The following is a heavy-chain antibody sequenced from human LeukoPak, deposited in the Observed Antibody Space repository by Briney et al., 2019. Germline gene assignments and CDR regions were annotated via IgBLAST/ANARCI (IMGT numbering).Heavy chain of an antibody. Sequence: SETLSLTCTVSGGSISSSSYYWGWIRQPPGKGLEWIGSIYYSGSTYYNPSLKSRVTISVDTSKNQFSLKLSSVTAADTAVYYCARDLRDGSGIGWFDPWGQGTLVTVSS. CDR3: ARDLRDGSGIGWFDP. CDR1: GGSISSSSYY. D-gene: IGHD3-10*01. CDR2: IYYSGST. V-gene: IGHV4-39*07. J-gene: IGHJ5*02.